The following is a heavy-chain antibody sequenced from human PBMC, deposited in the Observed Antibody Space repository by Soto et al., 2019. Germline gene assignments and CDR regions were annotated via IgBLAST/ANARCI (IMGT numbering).Heavy chain of an antibody. CDR2: ISHDGSNQ. Sequence: PGGSLRLSCVASGFTLRASGMHWVRQAPSKGLEWVAVISHDGSNQFYAESVKGRFTISRDNSKNMLYLQMNSLRADDSAVYFCAKDYSAAFDDWGQGTLVTVS. J-gene: IGHJ4*02. CDR3: AKDYSAAFDD. D-gene: IGHD2-15*01. CDR1: GFTLRASG. V-gene: IGHV3-30*18.